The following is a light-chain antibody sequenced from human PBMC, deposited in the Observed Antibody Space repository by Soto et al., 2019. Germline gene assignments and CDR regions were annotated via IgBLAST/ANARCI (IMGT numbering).Light chain of an antibody. Sequence: EIVMTQSPGALSVSPGGGCTRSCSASQSVRINLALYQQKPVQAPRLLSYGASTRATGIPARFSGSGSGTEFTLTISSLQSEDFAVYYCQQYNNWPSWTFGQGTKV. CDR3: QQYNNWPSWT. CDR1: QSVRIN. J-gene: IGKJ1*01. CDR2: GAS. V-gene: IGKV3-15*01.